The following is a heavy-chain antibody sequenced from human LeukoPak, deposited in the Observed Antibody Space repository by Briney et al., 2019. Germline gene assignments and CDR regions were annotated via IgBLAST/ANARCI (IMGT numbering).Heavy chain of an antibody. D-gene: IGHD3-10*01. CDR2: ICYDGSTK. V-gene: IGHV3-33*01. J-gene: IGHJ4*02. Sequence: GGSLRLPCAASGFTFSSYGMHWVRQAPGKGLEWVSVICYDGSTKYYADSVKGRFTISRDNSKNTLYLQMNSLRAEDTAVYYCASGYGSGSYYSPYYWGQGTLVTVSS. CDR3: ASGYGSGSYYSPYY. CDR1: GFTFSSYG.